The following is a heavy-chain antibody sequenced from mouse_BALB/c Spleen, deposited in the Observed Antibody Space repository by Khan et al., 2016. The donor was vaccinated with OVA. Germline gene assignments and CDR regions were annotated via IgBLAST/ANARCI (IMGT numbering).Heavy chain of an antibody. CDR3: VREGASYRADGWIAY. D-gene: IGHD2-14*01. CDR2: IIPSNDYT. CDR1: GYTFTTYT. Sequence: QVQLQQSGAELARPGASVKLSCKASGYTFTTYTIHWVKQRPGQGLEWIGYIIPSNDYTTFNQKFKDRATLTADKSSSTAYMQLSSLKYEDSAVEYCVREGASYRADGWIAYWGQGTLVTVSA. V-gene: IGHV1-4*01. J-gene: IGHJ3*01.